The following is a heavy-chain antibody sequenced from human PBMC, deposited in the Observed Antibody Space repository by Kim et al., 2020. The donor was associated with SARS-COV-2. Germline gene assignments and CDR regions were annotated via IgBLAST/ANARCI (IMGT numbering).Heavy chain of an antibody. D-gene: IGHD3-10*01. Sequence: ASVKVSCKVSGYTLTELSMHWVRQAPGKGLEWMGGFDPEDGETIYAQKFQGRVTMTEDTSTDTAYMELSSLRSEDTAVYYCATTHPFSGSYFTFDYWGQGTLVTVSS. J-gene: IGHJ4*02. V-gene: IGHV1-24*01. CDR1: GYTLTELS. CDR3: ATTHPFSGSYFTFDY. CDR2: FDPEDGET.